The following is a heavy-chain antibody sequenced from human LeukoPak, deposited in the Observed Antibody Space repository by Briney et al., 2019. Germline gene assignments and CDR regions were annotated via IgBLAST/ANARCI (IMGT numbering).Heavy chain of an antibody. Sequence: SETLSLTCTVSGGSISSYYWSWIRQPPGKGLEWIGYIYYSGSTNYNPSLKSRVTISVDTSKNQFSLKLSSVTAADTAVYYCARDPVAGTGDNFDYWGQGTLVTVSS. D-gene: IGHD6-19*01. J-gene: IGHJ4*02. CDR2: IYYSGST. CDR1: GGSISSYY. CDR3: ARDPVAGTGDNFDY. V-gene: IGHV4-59*01.